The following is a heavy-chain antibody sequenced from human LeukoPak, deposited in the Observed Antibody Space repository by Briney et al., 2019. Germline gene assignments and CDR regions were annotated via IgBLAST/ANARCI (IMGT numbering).Heavy chain of an antibody. D-gene: IGHD3-10*01. J-gene: IGHJ4*02. CDR3: AGYGSRSSYKAFGY. CDR1: GGSISSSY. Sequence: PSETLSLTCIVSGGSISSSYWSWIRQSPGKGLEWIGYVHYAESSYYNPSLKSRVTLSVDTSKNQFSLRLSSVTAADTAVYYCAGYGSRSSYKAFGYWGQGTLVTVSS. CDR2: VHYAESS. V-gene: IGHV4-59*01.